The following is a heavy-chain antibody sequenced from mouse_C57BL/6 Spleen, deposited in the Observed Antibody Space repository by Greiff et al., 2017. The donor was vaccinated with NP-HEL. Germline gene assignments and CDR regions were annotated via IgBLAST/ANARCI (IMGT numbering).Heavy chain of an antibody. CDR3: VRHSSDAMDY. J-gene: IGHJ4*01. CDR2: IRSKSNNYAT. CDR1: GFSFNTYA. Sequence: EVQGVESGGGLVQPKGSLKLSCAASGFSFNTYAMNWVRQAPGKGLEWVARIRSKSNNYATYYADSVKDRFTISRDDSESMLYLQMNNLKTEDTAMYYCVRHSSDAMDYWGQGTSVTVSS. V-gene: IGHV10-1*01. D-gene: IGHD3-2*02.